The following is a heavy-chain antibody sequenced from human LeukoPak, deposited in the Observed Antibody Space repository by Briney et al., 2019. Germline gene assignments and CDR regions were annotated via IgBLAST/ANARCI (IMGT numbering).Heavy chain of an antibody. Sequence: WASVKVSCTASGYSFVLYGISWVRQAPGEGPEWMGWISGSTGDTNYAQKFQGRVTMTADTSSSTAYMELRSLRLDDMAVYYCARDENYGIFFNVDYWGQGTLVTVSS. V-gene: IGHV1-18*03. CDR3: ARDENYGIFFNVDY. D-gene: IGHD4-17*01. CDR2: ISGSTGDT. J-gene: IGHJ4*02. CDR1: GYSFVLYG.